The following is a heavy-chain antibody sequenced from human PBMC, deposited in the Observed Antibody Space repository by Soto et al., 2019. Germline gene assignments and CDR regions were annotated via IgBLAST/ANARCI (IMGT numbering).Heavy chain of an antibody. Sequence: SETLSLTCAVSGGSISSGGYSWSWIRQPPGKGLEWIGYIYHSGSTYYNPSLKSRVTISVDRSKNQFSLKLSSVTAADTAVYYCARDLRYSSSSRWFDPWGQGTLVTVSS. V-gene: IGHV4-30-2*01. CDR1: GGSISSGGYS. CDR2: IYHSGST. D-gene: IGHD6-6*01. J-gene: IGHJ5*02. CDR3: ARDLRYSSSSRWFDP.